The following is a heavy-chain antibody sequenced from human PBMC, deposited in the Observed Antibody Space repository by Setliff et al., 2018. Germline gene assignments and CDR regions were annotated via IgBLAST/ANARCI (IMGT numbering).Heavy chain of an antibody. J-gene: IGHJ5*02. Sequence: PGESLKISCKGSGYSFSTCWIGWVRQMPGKGLEWMGIIYPSDSITRYSPSFQGQVTISVDKSINTAYLQWSSLRASDTAIYYCARHPYYYGSGTYLDNNNRWFDPWGQGTLVTVSS. CDR1: GYSFSTCW. V-gene: IGHV5-51*01. D-gene: IGHD3-10*01. CDR3: ARHPYYYGSGTYLDNNNRWFDP. CDR2: IYPSDSIT.